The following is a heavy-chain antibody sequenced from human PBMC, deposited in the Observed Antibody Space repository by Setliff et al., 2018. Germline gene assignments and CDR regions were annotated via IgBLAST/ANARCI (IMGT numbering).Heavy chain of an antibody. CDR3: ARDTRDRYDRSCHYLSLNY. Sequence: SVKVSCKASGYTFTNYGINWVRQAPGQGLEWMGRIIPVFRTAKYAPKLQGRVTITADESTTTAYMELNSLRSEDTALYYCARDTRDRYDRSCHYLSLNYWGQGTLVTVSS. CDR1: GYTFTNYG. CDR2: IIPVFRTA. J-gene: IGHJ4*02. V-gene: IGHV1-69*13. D-gene: IGHD3-22*01.